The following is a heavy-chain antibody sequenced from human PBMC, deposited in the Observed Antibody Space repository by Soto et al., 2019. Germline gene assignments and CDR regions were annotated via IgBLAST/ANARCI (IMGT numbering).Heavy chain of an antibody. D-gene: IGHD5-12*01. CDR1: GFAFSSYA. CDR2: ISYDGSNK. Sequence: ESGGGVVQPGRSLRLSCAASGFAFSSYAMHWVRQAPGKGLEWVAVISYDGSNKYYADSVKGRFTISRDNSKNTLYLQMNSLRAEDTAVYYCAVGYSGYDSLLNYWGQGPLVTVSS. J-gene: IGHJ4*02. V-gene: IGHV3-30-3*01. CDR3: AVGYSGYDSLLNY.